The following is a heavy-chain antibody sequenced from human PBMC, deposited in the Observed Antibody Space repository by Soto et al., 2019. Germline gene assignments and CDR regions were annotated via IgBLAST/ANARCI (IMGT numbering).Heavy chain of an antibody. CDR1: GDSVSSNSAA. Sequence: PSQTLSLTCAISGDSVSSNSAAWNWIRQSPSRGLEWLGRTYYRSKWYNDYAVSVKSRITINPDTSKNQFSLQLNSVTPEDTAVYYCARDLNYRDFWSAYYTTSLYGMDVWGQGTTVTVSS. J-gene: IGHJ6*02. V-gene: IGHV6-1*01. CDR2: TYYRSKWYN. D-gene: IGHD3-3*01. CDR3: ARDLNYRDFWSAYYTTSLYGMDV.